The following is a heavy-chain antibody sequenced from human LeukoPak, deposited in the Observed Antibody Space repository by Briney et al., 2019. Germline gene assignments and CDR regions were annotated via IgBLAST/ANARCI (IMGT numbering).Heavy chain of an antibody. D-gene: IGHD1-1*01. CDR3: ARIQLYHGDFDS. CDR1: GFTFNNYW. J-gene: IGHJ4*02. V-gene: IGHV3-7*01. Sequence: GGSLRLSCAASGFTFNNYWMTWVRQAQGKGLEWVASIRDDGSAKYYMDSVKGRFTISRDDARNSLSLQMNSLRAEDTAMYYCARIQLYHGDFDSWGQGTPVTVSS. CDR2: IRDDGSAK.